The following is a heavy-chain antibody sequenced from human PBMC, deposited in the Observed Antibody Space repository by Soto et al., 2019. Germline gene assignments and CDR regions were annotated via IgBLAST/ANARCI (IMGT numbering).Heavy chain of an antibody. CDR2: IYYDGST. CDR1: GGSITTSSYN. D-gene: IGHD3-10*01. V-gene: IGHV4-39*02. J-gene: IGHJ3*01. Sequence: QLQLQESGPGLVKPSETLSLTCSVSGGSITTSSYNWDWIRQPPGKGLEWIGTIYYDGSTSYNPSLKRQVTMAVDTSKNHFALKVNSVTAADTAGYYCARFYGNACDVWGRGTVVTVSS. CDR3: ARFYGNACDV.